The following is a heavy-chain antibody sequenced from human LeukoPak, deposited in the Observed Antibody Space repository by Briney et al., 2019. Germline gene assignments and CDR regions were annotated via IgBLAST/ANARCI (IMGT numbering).Heavy chain of an antibody. D-gene: IGHD2-15*01. V-gene: IGHV3-23*01. CDR3: AKGDIVVVVAATPAFDP. J-gene: IGHJ5*02. Sequence: PGGSLRLSCAASGFTCSSYAMSWVRQAPGKGLEWVSAISGSGGSTYYADSVKGRFTISRDNSKNTLYLQMNSLRAEDTAVYYCAKGDIVVVVAATPAFDPWGQGTLVTVSS. CDR2: ISGSGGST. CDR1: GFTCSSYA.